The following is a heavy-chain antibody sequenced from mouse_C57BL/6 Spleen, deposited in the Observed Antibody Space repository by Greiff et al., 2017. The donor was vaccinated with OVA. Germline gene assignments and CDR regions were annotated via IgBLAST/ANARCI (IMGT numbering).Heavy chain of an antibody. J-gene: IGHJ4*01. CDR2: ISSGSSTI. D-gene: IGHD1-1*01. CDR1: GFTFSDYG. V-gene: IGHV5-17*01. Sequence: DVHLVESGGGLVKPGGSLKLSCAASGFTFSDYGMHWVRQAPEKGLEWVAYISSGSSTIYYADTVKGRFTISRDNAKNTLFLQMTSLRSEDTAMYYCARRSFYGRDDAMDYWGQGTSVTVSS. CDR3: ARRSFYGRDDAMDY.